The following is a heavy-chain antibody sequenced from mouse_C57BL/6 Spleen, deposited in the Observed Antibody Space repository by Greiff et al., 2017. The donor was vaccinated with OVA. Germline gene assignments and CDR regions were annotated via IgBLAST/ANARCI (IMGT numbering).Heavy chain of an antibody. J-gene: IGHJ1*03. D-gene: IGHD1-1*01. Sequence: EVKLVESGGGLVKPGGSLKLSCAASGFTFSSYTMSWVRQTPEKRLEWVATISGGGGNTYYPDSVKGRFTISRANAKNTLYLQMSSLRSEDTALYDCARGGYGGSYWYVGVWGTGTTVTVSS. CDR1: GFTFSSYT. CDR3: ARGGYGGSYWYVGV. CDR2: ISGGGGNT. V-gene: IGHV5-9*01.